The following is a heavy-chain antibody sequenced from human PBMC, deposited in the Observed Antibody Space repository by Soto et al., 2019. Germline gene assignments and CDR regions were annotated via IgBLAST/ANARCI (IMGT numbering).Heavy chain of an antibody. CDR3: PRLLVRATRVNAFDI. D-gene: IGHD1-26*01. V-gene: IGHV5-51*01. J-gene: IGHJ3*02. CDR2: IYPGDSDT. Sequence: KGLEWMGIIYPGDSDTRYSPSFQGQVTISADKSISTAYLQWSSLKASDTAMYYCPRLLVRATRVNAFDILRQGTMVPVS.